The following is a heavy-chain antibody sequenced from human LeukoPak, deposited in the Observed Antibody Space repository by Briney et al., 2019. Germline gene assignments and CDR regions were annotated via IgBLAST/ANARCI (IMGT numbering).Heavy chain of an antibody. V-gene: IGHV3-23*01. Sequence: GGTLRLSRAASGFHFSSYAMNWVRQAPGKGLEWVSSVSGSGGSTYSTYYADSLKGRITVSRDDSKNTFYLQMISLRDEGTAVYYCVRSNIVVVAAAGEVWGQGTLVTVSS. CDR2: VSGSGGSTYST. CDR3: VRSNIVVVAAAGEV. J-gene: IGHJ3*01. D-gene: IGHD2-15*01. CDR1: GFHFSSYA.